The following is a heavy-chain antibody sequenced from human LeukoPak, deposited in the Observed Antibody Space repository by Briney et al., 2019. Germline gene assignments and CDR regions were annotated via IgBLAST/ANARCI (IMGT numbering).Heavy chain of an antibody. J-gene: IGHJ4*02. Sequence: GGSLRLSCAASGFTVSTNYMSWVRQAPGKGLEWVGRIKSKTDGGTTDYAAPVKGRFTISRDDSKNTLYLQMNSLKTEDTAVYYCTTESLVAAPLGYWGQGTLVTVSS. V-gene: IGHV3-15*01. CDR3: TTESLVAAPLGY. CDR1: GFTVSTNY. CDR2: IKSKTDGGTT. D-gene: IGHD6-19*01.